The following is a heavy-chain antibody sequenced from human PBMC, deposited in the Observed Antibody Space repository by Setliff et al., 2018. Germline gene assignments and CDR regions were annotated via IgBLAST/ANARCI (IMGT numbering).Heavy chain of an antibody. CDR1: EFTFSSYG. V-gene: IGHV3-33*07. CDR2: IWYDGSTK. CDR3: ARNWATAQHYYYGMDV. J-gene: IGHJ6*02. Sequence: GGSLRLSCAASEFTFSSYGMYWVRQAPGKGLEWVAVIWYDGSTKYYADSVKGRFTISRDNSKNMLYLQMNSLRAEDTAVYYCARNWATAQHYYYGMDVWGQGTTVTVSS. D-gene: IGHD2-21*02.